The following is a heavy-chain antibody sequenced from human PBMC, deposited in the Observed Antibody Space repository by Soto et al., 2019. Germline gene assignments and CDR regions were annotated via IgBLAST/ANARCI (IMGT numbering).Heavy chain of an antibody. Sequence: PGGSLRLSCAVSGFTFSSFAMSWVRQAPGKGLEWVSAISGSGITTYYADSVKGRFTISRDNSKNTLYLQMNTLRAEDTAVYYCARPLHFDYWGQGTQVTVSS. J-gene: IGHJ4*02. V-gene: IGHV3-23*01. CDR3: ARPLHFDY. CDR2: ISGSGITT. CDR1: GFTFSSFA.